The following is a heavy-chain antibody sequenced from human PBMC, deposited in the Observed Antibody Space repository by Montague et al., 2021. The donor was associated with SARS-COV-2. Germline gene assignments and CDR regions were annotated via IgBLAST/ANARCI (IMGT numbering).Heavy chain of an antibody. CDR1: GGSISGYY. Sequence: SETLSLTCTVSGGSISGYYWSWIRQSPGKGLEWIGYIYYSGSTKYNPFLDSRVTVSVDRSKNQVSLKLSSVTPADTAVYYCARLLRSCSNGVCRTYYYYAMDVWGQGTTVTVSS. D-gene: IGHD2-8*01. CDR2: IYYSGST. CDR3: ARLLRSCSNGVCRTYYYYAMDV. V-gene: IGHV4-59*01. J-gene: IGHJ6*02.